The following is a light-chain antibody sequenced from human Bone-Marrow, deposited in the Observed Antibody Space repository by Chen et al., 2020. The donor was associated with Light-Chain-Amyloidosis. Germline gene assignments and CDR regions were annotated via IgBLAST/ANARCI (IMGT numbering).Light chain of an antibody. CDR3: QVWDRSSDRPV. CDR1: NIGSTS. J-gene: IGLJ3*02. Sequence: SYVLTQPSSVSEAPGQTATIACGGNNIGSTSVHWYQQTPGQAPLLVVYDDSDRPSGIPERLSGSNSGNTATLTISRVEAGDEADYYCQVWDRSSDRPVFGGGTMLTVL. CDR2: DDS. V-gene: IGLV3-21*02.